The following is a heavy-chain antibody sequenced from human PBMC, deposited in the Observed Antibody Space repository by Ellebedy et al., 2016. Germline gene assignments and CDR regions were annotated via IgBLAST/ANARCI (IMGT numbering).Heavy chain of an antibody. D-gene: IGHD6-13*01. V-gene: IGHV3-74*01. J-gene: IGHJ4*02. Sequence: GESLKISCAASGFTFSAHYMHWVRQAPGKGLVWVSRINSDGSSTSYADSVKGRFTISRDNAKNTLYLQMNSLRAEDTAVYYCARDLRGSSSWHFDYWGQGTLVTVSS. CDR3: ARDLRGSSSWHFDY. CDR1: GFTFSAHY. CDR2: INSDGSST.